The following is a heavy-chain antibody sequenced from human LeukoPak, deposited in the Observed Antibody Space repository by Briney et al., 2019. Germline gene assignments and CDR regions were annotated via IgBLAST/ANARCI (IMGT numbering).Heavy chain of an antibody. V-gene: IGHV3-30*02. D-gene: IGHD3-16*01. J-gene: IGHJ4*02. Sequence: QSGGSLRLSCAASGFTFSSYGMNWVRQAPGKGLEWVAVIRHDGTNEDYADSVKGRFSISRDNSKNTLYLQMNSLRAEDTAVYYCAKDKIYYDATGYPSWFFDYWGQGTLVAVSS. CDR1: GFTFSSYG. CDR2: IRHDGTNE. CDR3: AKDKIYYDATGYPSWFFDY.